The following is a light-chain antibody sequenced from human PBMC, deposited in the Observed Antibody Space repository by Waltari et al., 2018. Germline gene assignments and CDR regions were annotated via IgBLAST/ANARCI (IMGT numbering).Light chain of an antibody. CDR1: TSNIGAGPA. V-gene: IGLV1-40*01. CDR3: QSFDNMLSGGVV. J-gene: IGLJ2*01. Sequence: QSVLTQPPSVSGTPGQRVTISCSGSTSNIGAGPALHWYQNLPGTAPKLPIYGNNNRPSGVPDRFSGSKSGTSASLAITGLQADDEADYFCQSFDNMLSGGVVFGGGTKLAVL. CDR2: GNN.